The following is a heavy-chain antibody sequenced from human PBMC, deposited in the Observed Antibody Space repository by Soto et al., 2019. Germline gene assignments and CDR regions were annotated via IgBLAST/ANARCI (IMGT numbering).Heavy chain of an antibody. V-gene: IGHV3-66*01. CDR1: GFTVSSNY. Sequence: GGSLRLSCAASGFTVSSNYMSWVRQAPGKGLEWVSVIYSGGSTYYADSVKGRFTISRDNSKNTLYLQMNSLRAEDTAVYYCARDEAATVTPGAFDIWGQGTMVTVSS. CDR3: ARDEAATVTPGAFDI. D-gene: IGHD4-17*01. CDR2: IYSGGST. J-gene: IGHJ3*02.